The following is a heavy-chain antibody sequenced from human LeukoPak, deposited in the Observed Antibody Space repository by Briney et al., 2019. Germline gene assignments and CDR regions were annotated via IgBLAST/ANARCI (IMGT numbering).Heavy chain of an antibody. D-gene: IGHD2-2*01. CDR1: GGSISSYY. Sequence: SETLSLTCTVSGGSISSYYWSWIRQPPGMGLEWIGYIYSTGGTSGSTNYNPSLKSRVTISVDTSKNQFSLKMSSVTAADTAVYYCARYRAFDIWGQGTMVTVSS. V-gene: IGHV4-59*01. CDR2: IYSTGGTSGST. J-gene: IGHJ3*02. CDR3: ARYRAFDI.